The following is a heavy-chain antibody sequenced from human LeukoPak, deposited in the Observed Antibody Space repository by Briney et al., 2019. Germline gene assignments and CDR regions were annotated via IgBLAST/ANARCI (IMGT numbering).Heavy chain of an antibody. CDR3: AGAKKMIVNY. D-gene: IGHD3-22*01. Sequence: SETLSLTCTVSGGSISSYYWSWIRQPPGKGLEWIGYIYYSGSTNYNPSLKSRVTISVDTSKNQFSLKLSSVTAADTAVYYCAGAKKMIVNYWGQGTLVTVSS. V-gene: IGHV4-59*01. CDR1: GGSISSYY. CDR2: IYYSGST. J-gene: IGHJ4*02.